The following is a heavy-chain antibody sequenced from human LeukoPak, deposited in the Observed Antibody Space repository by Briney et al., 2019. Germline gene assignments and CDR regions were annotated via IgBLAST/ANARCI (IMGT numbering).Heavy chain of an antibody. CDR1: GYTFSGSF. J-gene: IGHJ6*02. V-gene: IGHV1-2*02. CDR2: INPNSGDT. CDR3: ARGFYGMDV. Sequence: GASVKVSCVASGYTFSGSFIYWARQARGQRLEWMGWINPNSGDTHYAQNFRGRVTMTRDTSITTAYMELSSLRSDDTGVYYCARGFYGMDVWGQGTTVTVSS.